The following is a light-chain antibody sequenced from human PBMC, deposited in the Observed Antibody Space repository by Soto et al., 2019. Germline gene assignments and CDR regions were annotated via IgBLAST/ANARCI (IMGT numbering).Light chain of an antibody. CDR1: QTLAGY. J-gene: IGKJ1*01. V-gene: IGKV1-39*01. Sequence: DIPFTHSPPSLSASVGDRVTITCRAGQTLAGYLNWYRQKQGICTRLLIYGASTLESGVRSRLRASGSGKDFILTISGLQPEDFATYYCQQTYSVLGTLGQGTKVAI. CDR3: QQTYSVLGT. CDR2: GAS.